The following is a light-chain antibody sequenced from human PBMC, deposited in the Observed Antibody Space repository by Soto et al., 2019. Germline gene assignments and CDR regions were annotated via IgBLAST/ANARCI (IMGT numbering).Light chain of an antibody. V-gene: IGKV1-39*01. CDR2: AAS. Sequence: IQLTQSPWSLFAPVGGRSTSACLASQSISTYLSWYQQKPGKAPKLLIYAASTLHTEVPSTFSGSGSGTDFTLTISSLKPEDFAFYYCQQNCSSLPWTFGQGTKVDIK. CDR1: QSISTY. J-gene: IGKJ1*01. CDR3: QQNCSSLPWT.